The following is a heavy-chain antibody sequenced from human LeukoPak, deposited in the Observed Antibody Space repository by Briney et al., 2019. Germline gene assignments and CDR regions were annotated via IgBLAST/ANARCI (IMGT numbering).Heavy chain of an antibody. J-gene: IGHJ4*02. CDR2: IKQDGSEK. CDR1: GFTFSSYW. V-gene: IGHV3-7*01. Sequence: GGSLRLSCAASGFTFSSYWMSWVRQAPGRGLEWVANIKQDGSEKYYVDSVKGRFTISRDNSKNTLYLQMNSLRAEDTAVYYCARDLDYYYDSSGYYPGGNWGQGTLVTVSS. CDR3: ARDLDYYYDSSGYYPGGN. D-gene: IGHD3-22*01.